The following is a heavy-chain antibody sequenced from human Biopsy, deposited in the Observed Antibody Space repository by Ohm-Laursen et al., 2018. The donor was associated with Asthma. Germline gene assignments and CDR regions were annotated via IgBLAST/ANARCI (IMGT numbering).Heavy chain of an antibody. CDR1: GFSFGHCA. CDR3: AKSADYYDSTDYLDF. Sequence: SLRLSCSASGFSFGHCAMHWVRQAPGKGLEWVSSITCNSGNIYYADSVKGRFTISRDNAKNSLYLQMQSLRPEDTAFYYCAKSADYYDSTDYLDFWGRGTLVTVSS. D-gene: IGHD3-22*01. J-gene: IGHJ4*01. V-gene: IGHV3-9*01. CDR2: ITCNSGNI.